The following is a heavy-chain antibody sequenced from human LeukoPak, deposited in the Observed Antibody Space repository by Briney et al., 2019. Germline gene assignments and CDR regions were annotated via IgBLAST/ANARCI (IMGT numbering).Heavy chain of an antibody. CDR3: ARDSDRGSGYYYGSLIDY. Sequence: PGGSLRLSCAASGFTFSSYWMSWVRQAPGKGLEWVANIKQDGSEKYYVDSVKGRFTISRDNAKNSLYLQMNSLRAEDTAVYYCARDSDRGSGYYYGSLIDYWGQGTLVTVSS. CDR1: GFTFSSYW. J-gene: IGHJ4*02. D-gene: IGHD3-22*01. V-gene: IGHV3-7*03. CDR2: IKQDGSEK.